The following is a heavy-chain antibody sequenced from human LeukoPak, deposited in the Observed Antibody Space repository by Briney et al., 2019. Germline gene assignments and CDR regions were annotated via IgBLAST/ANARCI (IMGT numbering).Heavy chain of an antibody. CDR2: TYYRSTWYN. CDR3: ARSGTSGFRTNYFDY. J-gene: IGHJ4*02. D-gene: IGHD1-26*01. CDR1: GASVSSNCAA. Sequence: SQTLSLTCAISGASVSSNCAAWNWIRQSPSRGLEWLCRTYYRSTWYNDYAVSVKSRITINPDTSKDQFSLQLNSVTPEDTAVYYCARSGTSGFRTNYFDYWGQGTLVTVSS. V-gene: IGHV6-1*01.